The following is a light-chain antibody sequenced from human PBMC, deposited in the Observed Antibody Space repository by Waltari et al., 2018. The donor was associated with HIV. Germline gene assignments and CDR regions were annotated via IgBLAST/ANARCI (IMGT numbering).Light chain of an antibody. CDR1: SSNIGSNT. V-gene: IGLV1-44*01. CDR3: AVWGDSLNGPV. CDR2: SNN. J-gene: IGLJ2*01. Sequence: QSVLTQPPSASGTPGQRVTISCSGSSSNIGSNTVNWYQQLPGTAPKLLIYSNNQRPSGVPDRFAGSKSDTSASLAISGLQSEDEADYYCAVWGDSLNGPVFGGGTKLTVL.